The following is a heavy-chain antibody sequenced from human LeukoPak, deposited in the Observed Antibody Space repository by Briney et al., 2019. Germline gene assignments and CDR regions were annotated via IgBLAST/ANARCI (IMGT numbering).Heavy chain of an antibody. CDR3: ATPQGDY. CDR1: GFNFNYYA. CDR2: IGGSGIRT. Sequence: GGSLRLSCAASGFNFNYYAMTWVRQAPGKGLEWVSGIGGSGIRTYYADSVRGRFTIFRDNSKNTLYLQMNSLRDDDTAVYYCATPQGDYWGQGTLVTGSS. V-gene: IGHV3-23*01. J-gene: IGHJ4*01.